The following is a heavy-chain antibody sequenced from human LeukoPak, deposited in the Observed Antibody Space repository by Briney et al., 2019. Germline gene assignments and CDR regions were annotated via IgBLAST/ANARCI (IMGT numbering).Heavy chain of an antibody. CDR2: INHSGST. V-gene: IGHV4-34*01. Sequence: PSETLSLTCAVYGGSFSGYYWSWIRQPPGKGLEWIGEINHSGSTNYNPSLKSRVTISVDTSKNQFSLKLNSVTAADTAVYYCARGLYYNRIDYWGQGTLVTVSS. CDR1: GGSFSGYY. CDR3: ARGLYYNRIDY. J-gene: IGHJ4*02. D-gene: IGHD3-10*01.